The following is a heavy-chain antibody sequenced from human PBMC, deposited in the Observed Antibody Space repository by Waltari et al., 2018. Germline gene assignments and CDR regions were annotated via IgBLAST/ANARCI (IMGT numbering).Heavy chain of an antibody. CDR1: GYTFTDYY. J-gene: IGHJ5*02. CDR2: VDPEDGET. V-gene: IGHV1-69-2*01. Sequence: EVQLVQSGAELKKPGATVKISCQASGYTFTDYYMPWVQQAPGKGLAWMGRVDPEDGETIYAEKFQGRVTITADTSTDTAYMELSSLRSEDTAVYYCATASSVRNWFDPWGQGTLVTVSS. CDR3: ATASSVRNWFDP.